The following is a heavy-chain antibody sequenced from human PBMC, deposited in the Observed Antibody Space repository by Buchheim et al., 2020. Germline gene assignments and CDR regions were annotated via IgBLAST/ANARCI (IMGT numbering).Heavy chain of an antibody. CDR1: GGSISSGNYY. CDR2: IYYSGST. Sequence: QVHLQESGPGLVKPSQTLSLTCSVSGGSISSGNYYWSWIRQPPGKGLEWIGYIYYSGSTYYNPSLESRVAISLDTSKNQFSLKLSSVTAADTAVYYCASLIGDHDFWSGYPYYYYYGMDVWGQGTT. D-gene: IGHD3-3*01. CDR3: ASLIGDHDFWSGYPYYYYYGMDV. J-gene: IGHJ6*02. V-gene: IGHV4-30-4*01.